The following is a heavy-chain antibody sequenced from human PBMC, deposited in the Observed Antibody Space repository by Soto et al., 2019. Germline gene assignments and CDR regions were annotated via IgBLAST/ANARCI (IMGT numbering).Heavy chain of an antibody. Sequence: GASVKVSCKVSGYTLTELSMHWVRQAPGKGLEWMGGFDPEDGETIYAQKFQGRVTMTEDTSTDTAYMELSSLRSEDTAVYYCATLMLRGVDPDYFQHWGQGTLVTVSS. J-gene: IGHJ1*01. CDR2: FDPEDGET. CDR1: GYTLTELS. D-gene: IGHD3-10*01. V-gene: IGHV1-24*01. CDR3: ATLMLRGVDPDYFQH.